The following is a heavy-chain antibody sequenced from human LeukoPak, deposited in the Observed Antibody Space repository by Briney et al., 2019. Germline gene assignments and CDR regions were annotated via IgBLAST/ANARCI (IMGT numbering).Heavy chain of an antibody. Sequence: SETLSLTCTVSGGSISSYYWSWIRQPPGKGLEWIGCIYYSGSTNYNPSLKSRVTISVDTSKNQFSLKLSSVTAADTAVYYCARELRRAHYFDYWGQGTLSPSPQ. CDR3: ARELRRAHYFDY. V-gene: IGHV4-59*01. CDR1: GGSISSYY. CDR2: IYYSGST. J-gene: IGHJ4*02. D-gene: IGHD3-3*01.